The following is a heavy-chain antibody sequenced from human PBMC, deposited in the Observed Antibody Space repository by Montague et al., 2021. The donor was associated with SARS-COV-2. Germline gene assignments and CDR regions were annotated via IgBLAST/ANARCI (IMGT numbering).Heavy chain of an antibody. V-gene: IGHV4-4*07. Sequence: SETLSLTCTVSGASISNYYWSWIRQPAGKGLEWIGCIYASGNTNYNPSLKSRVTMSVDTSKNQFSLKLSSVTAADTAVYYCARDSLRSDYYDSGTDTGGGYGLDVWGQGTMVTVSS. CDR1: GASISNYY. CDR3: ARDSLRSDYYDSGTDTGGGYGLDV. J-gene: IGHJ6*02. D-gene: IGHD3-10*01. CDR2: IYASGNT.